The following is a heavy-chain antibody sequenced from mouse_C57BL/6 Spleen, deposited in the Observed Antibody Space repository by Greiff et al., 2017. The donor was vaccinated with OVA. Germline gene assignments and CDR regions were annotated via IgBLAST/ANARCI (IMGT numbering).Heavy chain of an antibody. D-gene: IGHD1-1*01. V-gene: IGHV5-17*01. CDR3: ARNYYGSSLDY. CDR1: GFTFSDYG. J-gene: IGHJ2*01. Sequence: DVQLVESGGGLVKPGGSLKLSCAASGFTFSDYGMHWVRQAPEKGLEWVAYISSGSSTIYYADTVTGRFPISRDNAKNTLFLQMTSLRSEDTAMYYCARNYYGSSLDYWGQGTTLTVSS. CDR2: ISSGSSTI.